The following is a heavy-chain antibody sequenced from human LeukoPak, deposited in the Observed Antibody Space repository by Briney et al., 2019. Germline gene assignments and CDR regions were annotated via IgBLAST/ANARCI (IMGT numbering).Heavy chain of an antibody. CDR1: GFTFSSYA. CDR3: ARGGIDSMDYYGMDV. D-gene: IGHD3-16*01. CDR2: ISYDGSNK. Sequence: GGSLRLSCAASGFTFSSYAMHWVRQAPGKGLEWVAVISYDGSNKYYADSVKGRFTISRDNSKNTLYLQMNSLRAEDTAVYYCARGGIDSMDYYGMDVWGQGTTVTVSS. J-gene: IGHJ6*02. V-gene: IGHV3-30-3*01.